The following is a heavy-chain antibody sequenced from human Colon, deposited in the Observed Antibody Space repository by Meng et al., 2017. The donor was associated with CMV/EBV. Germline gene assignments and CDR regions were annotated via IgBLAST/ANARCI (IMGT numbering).Heavy chain of an antibody. CDR1: GGTFSSYA. CDR2: IIPIFGTA. J-gene: IGHJ4*02. CDR3: ARQNGGNSPYYFDY. Sequence: SVKVSCKASGGTFSSYAISWVRQAPGQGLEWMGGIIPIFGTADYAQKFQGRVTITTDESTSTAYMELSSLRSEDTAVYYCARQNGGNSPYYFDYWGQGTLVTVSS. V-gene: IGHV1-69*05. D-gene: IGHD4-23*01.